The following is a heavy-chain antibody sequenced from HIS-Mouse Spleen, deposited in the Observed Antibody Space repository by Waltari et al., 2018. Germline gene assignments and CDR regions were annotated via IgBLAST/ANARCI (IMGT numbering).Heavy chain of an antibody. CDR2: ISYDGSNK. CDR1: GLTVSSYG. CDR3: AKDKHHAFDY. Sequence: QVQLVESGGGVVQPGRSLSPPCAAPGLTVSSYGMHWARQAPGKGLEWVAVISYDGSNKYYADSVKGRFTISRDNSKNTLYLQMNSLRAEDTAVYYCAKDKHHAFDYWGQGTLVTVSS. V-gene: IGHV3-30*18. J-gene: IGHJ4*02.